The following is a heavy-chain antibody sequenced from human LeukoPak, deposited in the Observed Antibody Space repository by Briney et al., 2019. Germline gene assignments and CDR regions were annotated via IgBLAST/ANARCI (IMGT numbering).Heavy chain of an antibody. CDR3: ARGIMITFGGVIDY. D-gene: IGHD3-16*01. CDR1: GYTFTGYY. CDR2: INPNSGGP. J-gene: IGHJ4*02. Sequence: ASVKVSCKASGYTFTGYYMHWVRQAPGQGLEWMGWINPNSGGPNYAQKFQGRVTMTRDTSISTAYMELSRLRSDDTAVYYCARGIMITFGGVIDYWGQGTLVTVSS. V-gene: IGHV1-2*02.